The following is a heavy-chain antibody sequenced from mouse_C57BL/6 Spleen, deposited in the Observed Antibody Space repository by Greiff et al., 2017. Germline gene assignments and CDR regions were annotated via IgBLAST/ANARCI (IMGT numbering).Heavy chain of an antibody. CDR3: ARDDYHYCDV. J-gene: IGHJ1*03. V-gene: IGHV5-4*01. Sequence: VQLKESGGGLVKPGGSLKLSCAASGFTFSSYAMSWVRQTPEKRLEWVATISDGGSYTYYPDNVKGRFTISRDNAKNNLYLQMSHLKSEDTAMYYCARDDYHYCDVWGTGTTVTVSS. CDR1: GFTFSSYA. CDR2: ISDGGSYT. D-gene: IGHD2-4*01.